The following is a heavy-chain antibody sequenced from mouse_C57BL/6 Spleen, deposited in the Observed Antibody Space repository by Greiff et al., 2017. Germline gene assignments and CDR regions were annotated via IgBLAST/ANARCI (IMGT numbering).Heavy chain of an antibody. Sequence: EVKLMESGGDLVKPGGSLKLSCAASGFTFSSYGMSWVRQTPDKRLEWVATISSGGSYTYYPDSVKGRFTISRDNAKNTLYLQMSSLKSEDTAMYYCARHGYYGSSYWYFDVWGTGTTVTVSS. CDR2: ISSGGSYT. D-gene: IGHD1-1*01. J-gene: IGHJ1*03. CDR1: GFTFSSYG. CDR3: ARHGYYGSSYWYFDV. V-gene: IGHV5-6*01.